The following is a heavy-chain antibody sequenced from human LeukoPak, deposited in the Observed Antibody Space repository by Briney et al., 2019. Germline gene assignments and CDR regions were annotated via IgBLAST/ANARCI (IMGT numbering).Heavy chain of an antibody. J-gene: IGHJ1*01. CDR1: GGSISSSSYY. V-gene: IGHV4-39*07. D-gene: IGHD6-13*01. CDR3: ARDPKYSSSWSDRSAEYFQH. CDR2: IYYSGST. Sequence: SETLSLTCTVSGGSISSSSYYWGWIRQPPGKGLEWIGSIYYSGSTYYNPSLKSRVTISVDTSKNQFSLKLSSVTAADTAVYYCARDPKYSSSWSDRSAEYFQHWGQGTLVTVSS.